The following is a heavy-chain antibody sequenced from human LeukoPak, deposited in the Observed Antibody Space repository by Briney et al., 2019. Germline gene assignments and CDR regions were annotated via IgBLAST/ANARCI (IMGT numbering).Heavy chain of an antibody. Sequence: GGSLRLSCAASGFTFSSYSMNWVRQAPGKGLEWVSSISSSSSYIYYADSVKGRFTISRDNAKNSLYLQMNSLRAEDTAVYYCARVSYDFWSGYYYYMDVWGKGTTVTVSS. D-gene: IGHD3-3*01. CDR2: ISSSSSYI. V-gene: IGHV3-21*01. J-gene: IGHJ6*03. CDR1: GFTFSSYS. CDR3: ARVSYDFWSGYYYYMDV.